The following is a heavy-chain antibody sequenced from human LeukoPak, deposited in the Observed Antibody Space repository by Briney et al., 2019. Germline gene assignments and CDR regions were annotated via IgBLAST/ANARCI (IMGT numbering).Heavy chain of an antibody. CDR2: IWYDGSNK. CDR3: AREFGAFDY. V-gene: IGHV3-33*08. J-gene: IGHJ4*02. D-gene: IGHD3-16*01. CDR1: GFTFSSYA. Sequence: GGSLRLSCAASGFTFSSYAMSWVRQAPGKGLEWVAVIWYDGSNKYYADSVKGRFTISRDNSKNTLYLQMNSLRVEDTAVYYCAREFGAFDYWGQGTLVNVSS.